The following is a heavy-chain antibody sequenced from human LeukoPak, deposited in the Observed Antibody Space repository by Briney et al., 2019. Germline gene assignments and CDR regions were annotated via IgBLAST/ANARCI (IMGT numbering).Heavy chain of an antibody. CDR3: ARELQLGYCSSTSCYTPGMDV. D-gene: IGHD2-2*02. V-gene: IGHV4-34*01. J-gene: IGHJ6*04. CDR1: GGSFSGYY. CDR2: INHSGST. Sequence: SETLSLTCAVYGGSFSGYYWSWIRQPPGKGLEWIGEINHSGSTNYNPSLKSRVTISVDTSKNQFSLKLSSVTAADTAVYYCARELQLGYCSSTSCYTPGMDVWGKGTTVTVSS.